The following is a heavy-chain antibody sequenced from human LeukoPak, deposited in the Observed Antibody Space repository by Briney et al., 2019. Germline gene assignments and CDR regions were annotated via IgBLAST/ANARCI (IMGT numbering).Heavy chain of an antibody. CDR2: IYYSGST. CDR1: GGSISSSSYY. Sequence: PSETLSLTCTVSGGSISSSSYYWGWIRQPSGKGLEWIGSIYYSGSTYYNPSLKSRVTISVDTSKNQFSLKLSSVTAADTAVYYCARQEQQLGDRSLDYWGQGTLVTVSS. V-gene: IGHV4-39*01. D-gene: IGHD6-13*01. J-gene: IGHJ4*02. CDR3: ARQEQQLGDRSLDY.